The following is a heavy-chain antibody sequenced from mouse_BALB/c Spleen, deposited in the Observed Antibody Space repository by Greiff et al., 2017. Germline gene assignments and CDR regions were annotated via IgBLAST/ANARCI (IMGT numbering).Heavy chain of an antibody. CDR3: ARCGLRRDCLAY. Sequence: EVQLQQSGAELVRPGALVKLSCKASGFNIKDYYMHWVKQRPEQGLEWIGWIDPENGNTKYDPKFQGKASITADTSSNTAYLQLSSLTSEDTAVCYSARCGLRRDCLAYWGQGTLVTVSA. J-gene: IGHJ3*01. CDR1: GFNIKDYY. CDR2: IDPENGNT. V-gene: IGHV14-1*02. D-gene: IGHD2-4*01.